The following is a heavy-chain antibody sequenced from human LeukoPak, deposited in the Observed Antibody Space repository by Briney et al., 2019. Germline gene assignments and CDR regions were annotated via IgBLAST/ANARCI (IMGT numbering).Heavy chain of an antibody. Sequence: ASVTVSFKASGGTFSIHAIAWVGQAPGQGPEWMGGIIPISGTANSAQKLQGRATITTDESTSTAYMELSSLTSDDPAVYYCARGLQYQLLKALGYYYMDVWGEGTTVTVSS. CDR2: IIPISGTA. V-gene: IGHV1-69*05. CDR3: ARGLQYQLLKALGYYYMDV. CDR1: GGTFSIHA. J-gene: IGHJ6*03. D-gene: IGHD2-2*01.